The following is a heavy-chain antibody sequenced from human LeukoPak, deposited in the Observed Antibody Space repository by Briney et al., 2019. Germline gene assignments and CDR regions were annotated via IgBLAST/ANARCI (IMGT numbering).Heavy chain of an antibody. CDR3: TRVRVRFLDWLVLCDAFDI. V-gene: IGHV3-49*04. D-gene: IGHD3-3*01. CDR2: IRSKAYGGTI. J-gene: IGHJ3*02. CDR1: GFTFGDYV. Sequence: GGSLRLSCAASGFTFGDYVRSWVRQAPGKGLEWVGFIRSKAYGGTIEYAASVKGRFTVSRDDSKSIAYLQMNSLKTEDTAVYYCTRVRVRFLDWLVLCDAFDIWGQGTMVTVSS.